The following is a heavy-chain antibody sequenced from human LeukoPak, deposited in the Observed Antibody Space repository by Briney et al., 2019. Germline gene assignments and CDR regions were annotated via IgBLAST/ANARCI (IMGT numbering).Heavy chain of an antibody. D-gene: IGHD3-16*02. V-gene: IGHV1-18*01. J-gene: IGHJ4*02. CDR3: ARSDLMITFGGVIALDY. CDR2: ISAYNGNT. Sequence: ASVKVPCKASGYTFTSYGISWVRQAPGQGLEWMGWISAYNGNTNYAQKLQGRVTMTTDTSTSTAYMELRSLRSDDTAVYYCARSDLMITFGGVIALDYWGQGTLVTVSS. CDR1: GYTFTSYG.